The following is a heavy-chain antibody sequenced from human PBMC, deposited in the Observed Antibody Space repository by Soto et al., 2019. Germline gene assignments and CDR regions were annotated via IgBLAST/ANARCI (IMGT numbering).Heavy chain of an antibody. Sequence: QVQLQQSGPGLVKPSQTLSLTCAISGDTVSSSSAAWTWIRQSPSRGLEWLGRTYYRSTWGNDYAISVKSRITINPDTSNNQFSLHLNSVTPEDTAVYYCARQIAATRTSGTFDYWGQGTLVTVSS. CDR1: GDTVSSSSAA. CDR3: ARQIAATRTSGTFDY. D-gene: IGHD6-13*01. CDR2: TYYRSTWGN. J-gene: IGHJ4*02. V-gene: IGHV6-1*01.